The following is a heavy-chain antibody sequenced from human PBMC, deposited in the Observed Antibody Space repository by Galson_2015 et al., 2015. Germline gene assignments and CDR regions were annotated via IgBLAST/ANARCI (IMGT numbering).Heavy chain of an antibody. V-gene: IGHV3-23*01. CDR3: AKNPGVLLGYFQQ. Sequence: SLRLSCAGSGFTFHYYSMTWVRQTPAKGLEWVSAISGGGGTTYYAASVMGRFTISTDSSKNTVYLQMNNLRAEDSAVYYCAKNPGVLLGYFQQWCQGTLVTVSS. J-gene: IGHJ1*01. CDR2: ISGGGGTT. CDR1: GFTFHYYS. D-gene: IGHD2-15*01.